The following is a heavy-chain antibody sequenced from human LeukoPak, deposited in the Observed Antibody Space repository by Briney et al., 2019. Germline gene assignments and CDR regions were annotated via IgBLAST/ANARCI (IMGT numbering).Heavy chain of an antibody. V-gene: IGHV3-48*03. CDR1: GFTFSSYE. CDR3: ARGPPPTVTTRHWIDY. Sequence: GGSLRLSCAASGFTFSSYEMNWVRQAPGKGLEWVTYISSSGSTIYYADSVKGRFTISRDNAKNPLYLQMNSLRAEDTAVYYCARGPPPTVTTRHWIDYWGQGTLVTVSS. CDR2: ISSSGSTI. J-gene: IGHJ4*02. D-gene: IGHD4-17*01.